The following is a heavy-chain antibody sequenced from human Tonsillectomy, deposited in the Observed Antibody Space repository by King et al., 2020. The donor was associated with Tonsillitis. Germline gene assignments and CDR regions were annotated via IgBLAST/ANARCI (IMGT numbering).Heavy chain of an antibody. CDR3: ARDMNPYAGSVHYDAFDM. Sequence: VQLVESGGGLVQPGGSLRLSCVGSGFTFSNYWMTWVRQAPGKGLEWVANIKQDGSVTYYVDSVRGRFTISRDNAKKAVYLQMDSLRADDTAVYFCARDMNPYAGSVHYDAFDMWGQGTMVTVSS. CDR1: GFTFSNYW. J-gene: IGHJ3*02. CDR2: IKQDGSVT. V-gene: IGHV3-7*03. D-gene: IGHD3-22*01.